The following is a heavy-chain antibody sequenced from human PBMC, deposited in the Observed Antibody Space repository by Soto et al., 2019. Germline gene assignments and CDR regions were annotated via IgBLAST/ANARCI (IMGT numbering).Heavy chain of an antibody. Sequence: PGGSLRLSCAASGFTFSNYEMNWVRQAPGKGLEWVSYISSSGVTMFYADSVKGRFTISRDNAKNSLYLQMNSLRAEDTAVYYCARDGFFPGYWGQGTLVTVSS. V-gene: IGHV3-48*03. CDR2: ISSSGVTM. J-gene: IGHJ4*02. CDR1: GFTFSNYE. D-gene: IGHD3-3*01. CDR3: ARDGFFPGY.